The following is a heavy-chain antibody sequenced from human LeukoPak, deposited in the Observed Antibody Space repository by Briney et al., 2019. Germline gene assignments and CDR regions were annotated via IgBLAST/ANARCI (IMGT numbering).Heavy chain of an antibody. J-gene: IGHJ4*02. CDR3: ARAPGELSYDY. CDR2: ISSSSSYT. V-gene: IGHV3-11*06. CDR1: GFTFSDYY. D-gene: IGHD3-16*02. Sequence: GGSLRLSCAASGFTFSDYYMSWIRQAPGKGLEWVSYISSSSSYTNYADSVKGRFTISRDNAKNSLYLQMNSLRAEDAAVYYCARAPGELSYDYWGQGTLVTVSS.